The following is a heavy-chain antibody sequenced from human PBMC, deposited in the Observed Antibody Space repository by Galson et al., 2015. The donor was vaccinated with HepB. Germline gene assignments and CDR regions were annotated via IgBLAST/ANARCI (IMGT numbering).Heavy chain of an antibody. Sequence: SVKVSCKASGGTFSSYAISWVRQAPGQGLEWMGGIIPIFGTANYAQKFQGRVTITADRSTSTAYMELSSLRSEDTAVYYCAREGPHWGYNWNYRRLYYFDYWGQGTLVTVSS. J-gene: IGHJ4*02. D-gene: IGHD1-7*01. CDR2: IIPIFGTA. V-gene: IGHV1-69*06. CDR3: AREGPHWGYNWNYRRLYYFDY. CDR1: GGTFSSYA.